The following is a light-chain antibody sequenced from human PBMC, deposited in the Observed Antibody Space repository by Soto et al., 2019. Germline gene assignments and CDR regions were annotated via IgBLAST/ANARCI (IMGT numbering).Light chain of an antibody. CDR2: NVS. CDR1: DSNMGGYNY. V-gene: IGLV2-14*03. J-gene: IGLJ2*01. CDR3: SSYTTNGVGV. Sequence: QSALTQPASVSGSPGQWITISCTGTDSNMGGYNYVSWYQHHPGNAPKVMIYNVSYRPSGVSNRFSGSKSGNPASLTISGLQAEDAADYYCSSYTTNGVGVFGGGTKLTVL.